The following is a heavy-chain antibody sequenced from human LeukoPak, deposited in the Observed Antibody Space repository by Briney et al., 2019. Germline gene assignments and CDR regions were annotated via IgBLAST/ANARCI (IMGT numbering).Heavy chain of an antibody. CDR2: MNPNSGNT. V-gene: IGHV1-8*01. J-gene: IGHJ4*02. CDR3: ARSISYCIIISCYTLDY. Sequence: ASVKVSCKASGYTFSSSDINWVRQATGQGLEWMGWMNPNSGNTGYVQKFQGRVTMTRNTSISTAYMELSSLRSEDTAVYYCARSISYCIIISCYTLDYWGEGTLVTVSS. D-gene: IGHD2-2*02. CDR1: GYTFSSSD.